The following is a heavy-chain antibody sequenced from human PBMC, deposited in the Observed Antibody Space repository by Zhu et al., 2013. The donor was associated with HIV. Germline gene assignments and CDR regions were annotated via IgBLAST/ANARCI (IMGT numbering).Heavy chain of an antibody. D-gene: IGHD3-10*01. CDR3: ARSDVKSSPFRLFVTLTLRGVPRGKPRSVRGPRTGPPIRGY. J-gene: IGHJ2*01. Sequence: QVQLVQSGAEVKKPGSSVKVSCKASGGTFSSYAISWVRQAPGQGLEWMGGIIPIFGTANYAQKFQGRVTITADKSTSTAYMELSSLRSEDTAVYYCARSDVKSSPFRLFVTLTLRGVPRGKPRSVRGPRTGPPIRGY. CDR1: GGTFSSYA. CDR2: IIPIFGTA. V-gene: IGHV1-69*06.